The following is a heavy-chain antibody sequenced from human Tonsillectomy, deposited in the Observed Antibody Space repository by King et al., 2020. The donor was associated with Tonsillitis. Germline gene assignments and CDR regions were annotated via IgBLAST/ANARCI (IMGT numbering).Heavy chain of an antibody. V-gene: IGHV1-3*01. J-gene: IGHJ3*01. CDR2: INAGNGDT. Sequence: QLVQSGAEVKKPGASVKVSCKASGYTFPTYTMHWVRQAPGQRLEWMGWINAGNGDTKYSQKFQGRVTITRNTSASTAYLELSSLRSEDTAVYYCARGGSYYADAFDVWGQGTMVTVSS. CDR3: ARGGSYYADAFDV. D-gene: IGHD1-26*01. CDR1: GYTFPTYT.